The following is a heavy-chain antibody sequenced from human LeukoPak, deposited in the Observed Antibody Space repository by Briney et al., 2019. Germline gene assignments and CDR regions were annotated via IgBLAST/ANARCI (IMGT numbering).Heavy chain of an antibody. Sequence: SETLSLTCTVSGGSISRYYWSWIRQPPGKGLEWIGYIYYTGSTEYHPSLKSRVTISLDTSKNQLSLKLTSVTAADTAVYYCARVYQSAEYYFDYWGQGNLVSVSS. D-gene: IGHD2-2*01. J-gene: IGHJ4*02. CDR2: IYYTGST. CDR3: ARVYQSAEYYFDY. V-gene: IGHV4-59*01. CDR1: GGSISRYY.